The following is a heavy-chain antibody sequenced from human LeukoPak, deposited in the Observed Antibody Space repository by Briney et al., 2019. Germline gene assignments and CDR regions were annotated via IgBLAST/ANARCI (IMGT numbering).Heavy chain of an antibody. J-gene: IGHJ5*02. Sequence: PSGTLSLTCAVSGGSISSSNWWSWVRQPPGKGLEWIGEIYHSGSTNYNPSLKSRVTISVDKSKNQFSLKLSSVTAADTAVYYCARDHGVYSGWFDPWDQGTLVTVSS. CDR2: IYHSGST. CDR1: GGSISSSNW. CDR3: ARDHGVYSGWFDP. V-gene: IGHV4-4*02. D-gene: IGHD5/OR15-5a*01.